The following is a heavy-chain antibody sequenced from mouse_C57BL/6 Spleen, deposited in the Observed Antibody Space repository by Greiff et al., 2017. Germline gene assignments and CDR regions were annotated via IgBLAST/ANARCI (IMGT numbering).Heavy chain of an antibody. CDR1: GFTFSSYT. V-gene: IGHV5-9*01. D-gene: IGHD1-1*01. CDR2: ISGGGGNT. CDR3: ARRGYYGSRGNYFDY. J-gene: IGHJ2*01. Sequence: EVKLVESGGGLVKPGGSLKLSCAASGFTFSSYTMSWVRQTPEKRLEWVATISGGGGNTYYPDSVKGRFTISRDNAKNTLYLQMSRWRSGDTDLYYCARRGYYGSRGNYFDYWGQGTTLTVSA.